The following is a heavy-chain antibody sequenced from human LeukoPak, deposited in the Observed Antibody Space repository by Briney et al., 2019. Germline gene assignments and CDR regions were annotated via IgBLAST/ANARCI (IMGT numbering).Heavy chain of an antibody. D-gene: IGHD1-20*01. J-gene: IGHJ4*02. CDR2: ILSDGSKE. CDR1: GFTFSSYG. Sequence: HPGGSLRLSCAASGFTFSSYGMHWVRQAPGKGLEWVAVILSDGSKEFYTDSVKGRFTISRDNAERSLYLQLNSLRAEDMALYYCAKGVHYNWNQGRFDYWGQGTLVTVSS. CDR3: AKGVHYNWNQGRFDY. V-gene: IGHV3-33*03.